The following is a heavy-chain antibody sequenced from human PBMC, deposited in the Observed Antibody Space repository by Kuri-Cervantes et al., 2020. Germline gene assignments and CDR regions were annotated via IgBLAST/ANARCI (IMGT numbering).Heavy chain of an antibody. CDR2: INAGNGNT. J-gene: IGHJ3*02. D-gene: IGHD2-15*01. V-gene: IGHV1-3*01. Sequence: SVKVSRKASGYTFTSYAMHWVRQAPGQRLEWMGWINAGNGNTKYSQKFQGRVTITRDTSASTAYMELSSLRSEDTAVYYCARGGRYCSGGSCYETDAFDIWAKGQWSPSPQ. CDR1: GYTFTSYA. CDR3: ARGGRYCSGGSCYETDAFDI.